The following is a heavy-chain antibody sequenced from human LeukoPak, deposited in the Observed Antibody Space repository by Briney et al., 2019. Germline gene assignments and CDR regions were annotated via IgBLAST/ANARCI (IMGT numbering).Heavy chain of an antibody. J-gene: IGHJ4*02. CDR3: ASGYCSGGSCPRVAY. CDR1: GFPFSSYW. V-gene: IGHV3-7*01. CDR2: IKQDGSKK. Sequence: GGSLRLSCVASGFPFSSYWMTWVRQAPGKGLEWVANIKQDGSKKSYVDSVKGRFTISRDNAKNTLYLQMNSLRAEDTAVYYCASGYCSGGSCPRVAYWGQGTLVTVSS. D-gene: IGHD2-15*01.